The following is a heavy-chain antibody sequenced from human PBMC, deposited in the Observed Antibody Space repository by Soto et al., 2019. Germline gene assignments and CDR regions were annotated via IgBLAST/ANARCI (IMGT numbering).Heavy chain of an antibody. Sequence: GGSLRLSCAASGFTVSSNYMSWVRQAPGKGLEWVSVIYSGGGTYYADSVKDRCTISSDNAKNTVYLQMNSLRAEDTAVYYCAREFCGGSCYSDYYYYDRDVWGKGTTVTVSS. CDR3: AREFCGGSCYSDYYYYDRDV. CDR1: GFTVSSNY. J-gene: IGHJ6*03. D-gene: IGHD2-15*01. CDR2: IYSGGGT. V-gene: IGHV3-66*01.